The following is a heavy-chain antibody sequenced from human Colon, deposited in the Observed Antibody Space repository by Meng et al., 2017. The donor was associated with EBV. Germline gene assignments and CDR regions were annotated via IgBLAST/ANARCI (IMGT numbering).Heavy chain of an antibody. V-gene: IGHV4-4*02. CDR2: VYHTGST. Sequence: ALLQEAAPGLVRPSGTLPLPCAVSGGSISMSHWWSWVRQPPGKGLEWIGEVYHTGSTKYNPSLKSRLTISVDKSKNQFSLNLTSVTAADTAVYYCARVWQSLTAFFDSWGQGTLVTVSS. CDR3: ARVWQSLTAFFDS. D-gene: IGHD2-21*01. J-gene: IGHJ4*02. CDR1: GGSISMSHW.